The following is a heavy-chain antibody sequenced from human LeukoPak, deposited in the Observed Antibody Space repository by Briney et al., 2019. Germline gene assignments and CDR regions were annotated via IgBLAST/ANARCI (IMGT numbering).Heavy chain of an antibody. CDR1: GDSVYGSAVG. Sequence: SQTLSLTCDISGDSVYGSAVGWHWIRQSPSGGLQWLGKTYYWSKWYFDYADSVKSRMTISPDTSKNKFSLRLGSVTPADTAVYFCARRGWGSAFDIWGQGTMVTVSS. CDR2: TYYWSKWYF. D-gene: IGHD3-16*01. J-gene: IGHJ3*02. CDR3: ARRGWGSAFDI. V-gene: IGHV6-1*01.